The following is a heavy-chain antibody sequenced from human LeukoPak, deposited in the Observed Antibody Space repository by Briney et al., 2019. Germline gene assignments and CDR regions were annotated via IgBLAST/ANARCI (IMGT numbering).Heavy chain of an antibody. Sequence: PSETLSLTCTVSGDSISSSTYWWGWTRQSPGKGLEWIGSMSYVGITSYNPSLKSRATITVDTSKNQFSLMLNSVAAADTAVYYCTRLPLDYSLDHWGQGTPVSVSS. J-gene: IGHJ4*02. V-gene: IGHV4-39*01. D-gene: IGHD4-11*01. CDR2: MSYVGIT. CDR1: GDSISSSTYW. CDR3: TRLPLDYSLDH.